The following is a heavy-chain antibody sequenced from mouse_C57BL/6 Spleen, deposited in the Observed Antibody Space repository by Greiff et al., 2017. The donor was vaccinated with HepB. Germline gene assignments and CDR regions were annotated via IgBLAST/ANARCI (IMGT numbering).Heavy chain of an antibody. J-gene: IGHJ1*03. V-gene: IGHV5-9-1*02. D-gene: IGHD4-1*01. CDR1: GFTFSSYA. Sequence: EVQRVESGEGLVKPGGSLKLSCAASGFTFSSYAMSWVRQTPEKRLEWVAYISSGGDYIYYADTVKGRFTISRDNARNTLYLQMSSLKSEDTAMYYCTREGDWDRWYFDVWGTGTTVTVSS. CDR3: TREGDWDRWYFDV. CDR2: ISSGGDYI.